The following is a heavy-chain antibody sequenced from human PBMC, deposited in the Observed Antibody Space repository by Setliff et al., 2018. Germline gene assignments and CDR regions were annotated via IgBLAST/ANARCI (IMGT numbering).Heavy chain of an antibody. D-gene: IGHD1-26*01. J-gene: IGHJ4*02. CDR1: GFTFSNSE. CDR2: ISYDGSNK. V-gene: IGHV3-30*18. CDR3: AKDNEWDWEYFDY. Sequence: GGSLRLSCAASGFTFSNSEMNWVRQAPGKGLEWVAVISYDGSNKYYADSVKGRFTISRDNSKNTLYLQMNSLRAEDTAVYYCAKDNEWDWEYFDYWGQGTLVTVSS.